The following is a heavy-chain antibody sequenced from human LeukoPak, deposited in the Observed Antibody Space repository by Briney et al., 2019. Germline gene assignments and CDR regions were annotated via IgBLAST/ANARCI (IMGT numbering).Heavy chain of an antibody. V-gene: IGHV4-4*07. CDR2: IYTSGST. CDR1: GGSISSYY. D-gene: IGHD2-2*01. Sequence: SETLSLTCTVSGGSISSYYWSWIRQPAGKGLEWIGRIYTSGSTNYNPSLKSRVTMSVDTSKNQFSLKLSSVTAADTAVYYCARNGKLGYCSSTSCSDYWGQGTLVTVSS. J-gene: IGHJ4*02. CDR3: ARNGKLGYCSSTSCSDY.